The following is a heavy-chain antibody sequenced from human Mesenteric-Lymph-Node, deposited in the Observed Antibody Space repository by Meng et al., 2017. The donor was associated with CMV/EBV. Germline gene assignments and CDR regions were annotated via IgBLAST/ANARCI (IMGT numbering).Heavy chain of an antibody. CDR2: INVGSNYI. CDR1: GFTFTTYT. Sequence: ESLKISCAASGFTFTTYTMNWVRQAPGKGLEWVSSINVGSNYISYADSVKGRFTISRDNAKESLYLQMNSLRAEDTALYYCAKDFFKAPSSSGYTRNYFDSWGQGTLVTVSS. V-gene: IGHV3-21*01. D-gene: IGHD3-3*01. J-gene: IGHJ4*02. CDR3: AKDFFKAPSSSGYTRNYFDS.